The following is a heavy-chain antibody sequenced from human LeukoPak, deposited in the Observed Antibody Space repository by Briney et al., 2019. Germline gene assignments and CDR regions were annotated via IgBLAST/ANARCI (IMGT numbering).Heavy chain of an antibody. J-gene: IGHJ4*02. CDR1: GFTFSSYA. CDR3: AKDRYYHSSGYYGIFDY. V-gene: IGHV3-23*01. Sequence: GGSVRLSCAASGFTFSSYAMSWVRQAPGKGLEWVSSISGSGGSTYYADSVKGRFTISRDNSKNTLYLQMNSLRAEDTAVYYCAKDRYYHSSGYYGIFDYWGQGTLVTVSS. CDR2: ISGSGGST. D-gene: IGHD3-22*01.